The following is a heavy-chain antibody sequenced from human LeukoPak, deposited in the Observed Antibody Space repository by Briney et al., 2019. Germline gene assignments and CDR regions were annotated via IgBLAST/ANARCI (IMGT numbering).Heavy chain of an antibody. D-gene: IGHD2-2*01. Sequence: PGGSLRLSCAASGFTFSSYAMSWVRQAPGKGLEWVSSISGSGDSTYYADSVKGRFTISRDNSKNTLYLQMNSLRAEDTAVYYCAKDLVVPDIWFDYWGQGTLVTVSS. V-gene: IGHV3-23*01. CDR1: GFTFSSYA. J-gene: IGHJ4*02. CDR2: ISGSGDST. CDR3: AKDLVVPDIWFDY.